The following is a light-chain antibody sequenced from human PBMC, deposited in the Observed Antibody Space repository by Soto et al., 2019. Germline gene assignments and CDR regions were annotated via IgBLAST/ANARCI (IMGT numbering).Light chain of an antibody. Sequence: EIVLTQSPGTLSLSPGERASLXCRASQSVSSSYLAWYQQKPGQAPRLLIYGASSRATGIPDRFSGSGSGTDFTLTISRLEPEDFAVYYCQQYGSSPLTFGQGTKVDIK. CDR3: QQYGSSPLT. V-gene: IGKV3-20*01. CDR2: GAS. CDR1: QSVSSSY. J-gene: IGKJ1*01.